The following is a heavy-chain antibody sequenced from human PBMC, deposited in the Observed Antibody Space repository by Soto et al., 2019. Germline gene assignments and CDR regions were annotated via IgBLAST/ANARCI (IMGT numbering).Heavy chain of an antibody. D-gene: IGHD5-18*01. CDR3: ARQVGRYSYGPNLPFDY. CDR2: IYYSGST. J-gene: IGHJ4*02. CDR1: GGSISSYY. Sequence: PSETLSLTCTVSGGSISSYYWSWIRQPPGKGLEWIGYIYYSGSTNYNPSLKSRVTISVDTSKNQFSLKLSSVTAADTAVYYCARQVGRYSYGPNLPFDYWGQGTLVTVSS. V-gene: IGHV4-59*01.